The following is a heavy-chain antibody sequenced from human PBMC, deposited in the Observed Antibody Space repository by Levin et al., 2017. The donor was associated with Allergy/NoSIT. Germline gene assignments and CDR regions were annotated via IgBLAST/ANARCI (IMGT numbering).Heavy chain of an antibody. V-gene: IGHV3-30*18. CDR1: GFTFSSYG. J-gene: IGHJ4*02. Sequence: PGGSLRLSCAASGFTFSSYGMHWVRQAPGKGLEWVAVISHDGSNKYYADSVKGRFTISRDNSKNTLYLQMNSLRAEDTAVYYCTKDGYDSSSWFSCGDYWGQGTLVTVSS. D-gene: IGHD6-13*01. CDR2: ISHDGSNK. CDR3: TKDGYDSSSWFSCGDY.